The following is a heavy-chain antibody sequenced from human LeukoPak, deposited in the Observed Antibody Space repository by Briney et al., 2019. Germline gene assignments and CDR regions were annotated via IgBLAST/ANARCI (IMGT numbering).Heavy chain of an antibody. Sequence: GGSLRLSCAASGFTFSTYSMNWVRQAPGKGLEWVSYIGTTGSTRYYADSVKGRFTISRDNAKNSLYLQMNSLRAEDTAVYYCASLDRYTWGQGTLVTVSS. V-gene: IGHV3-48*01. CDR2: IGTTGSTR. CDR3: ASLDRYT. D-gene: IGHD1-1*01. CDR1: GFTFSTYS. J-gene: IGHJ5*02.